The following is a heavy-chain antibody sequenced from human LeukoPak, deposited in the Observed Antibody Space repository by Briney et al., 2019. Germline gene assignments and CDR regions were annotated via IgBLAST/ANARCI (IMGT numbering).Heavy chain of an antibody. D-gene: IGHD1-26*01. Sequence: SVKVSCKASGGTFSSYAISWVRQAPGQGLEWMGGIIPIFGTANYAQKFQGRVTMTRDTSTSTVYMELSSLRSEDTAVYYCARAGQIVGATMVWGQGTLVTVSS. CDR1: GGTFSSYA. V-gene: IGHV1-69*05. J-gene: IGHJ4*02. CDR3: ARAGQIVGATMV. CDR2: IIPIFGTA.